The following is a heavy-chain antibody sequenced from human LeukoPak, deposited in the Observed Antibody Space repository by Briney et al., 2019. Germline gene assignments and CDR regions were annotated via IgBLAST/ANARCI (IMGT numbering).Heavy chain of an antibody. CDR3: ADYYDSSGYSY. J-gene: IGHJ4*02. CDR1: GGSISSSSYY. V-gene: IGHV4-39*07. Sequence: SETLSLTCTVSGGSISSSSYYWGWIRQPPGKGLGWIGSIYYSGSTYYNPSLKSRVTISVDKSKNQFSLKLSSVTAADTAVYYCADYYDSSGYSYWGQGTLVTVSS. D-gene: IGHD3-22*01. CDR2: IYYSGST.